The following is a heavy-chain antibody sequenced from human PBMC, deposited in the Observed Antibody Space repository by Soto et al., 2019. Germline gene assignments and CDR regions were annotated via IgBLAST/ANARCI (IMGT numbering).Heavy chain of an antibody. V-gene: IGHV3-30*18. Sequence: QVQMVESGGGVVQPGRSLRLSCAASGFTFSHYAMHWVRQPPGKGLEWVALMSYDGSNEYYADSVKGRFTISRDNSKNTLYPQMNSLRAEDTAVYYCAKDGSHNFDYWGQGTLVTVSS. J-gene: IGHJ4*02. D-gene: IGHD1-26*01. CDR1: GFTFSHYA. CDR3: AKDGSHNFDY. CDR2: MSYDGSNE.